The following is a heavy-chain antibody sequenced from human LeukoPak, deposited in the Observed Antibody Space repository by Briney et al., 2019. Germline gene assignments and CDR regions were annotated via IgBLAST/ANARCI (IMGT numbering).Heavy chain of an antibody. V-gene: IGHV3-53*01. CDR2: IKSGSNT. J-gene: IGHJ4*02. Sequence: GGSLRLSCAASGLTVSSSHMTWIRQAPRKGLEWVSIIKSGSNTDYADSVKGRFTISRDNSKNTLYLQMNSLRAEDTAVYYCARGYSSSSWSLFDYWGQGTLVTVSS. D-gene: IGHD6-6*01. CDR1: GLTVSSSH. CDR3: ARGYSSSSWSLFDY.